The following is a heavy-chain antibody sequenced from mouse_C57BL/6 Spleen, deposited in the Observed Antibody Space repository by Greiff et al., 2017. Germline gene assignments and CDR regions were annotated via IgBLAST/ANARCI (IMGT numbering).Heavy chain of an antibody. CDR3: TTLDDYAAWFAY. V-gene: IGHV14-4*01. D-gene: IGHD2-4*01. J-gene: IGHJ3*01. CDR2: IDPENGDT. Sequence: VQLQQSGAELVRPGASVKLSCTASGFNIKDDYMHWVKQRPEQGLEWIGWIDPENGDTEYASKFQGKATITADTSSNTAYLQLSSLTSEDTAVYYCTTLDDYAAWFAYWGQGTLVTVSA. CDR1: GFNIKDDY.